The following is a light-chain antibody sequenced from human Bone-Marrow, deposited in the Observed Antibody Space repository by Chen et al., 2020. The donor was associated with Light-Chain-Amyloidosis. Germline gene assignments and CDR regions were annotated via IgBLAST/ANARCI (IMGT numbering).Light chain of an antibody. CDR1: QSVLYNSDNKNY. Sequence: DIVVTQSPDSLVVSLGERATINCKSSQSVLYNSDNKNYLAWYQQKPGQPPKLLIYWASFRESGVPDRFSGSGSGTDFTLTISSLQAEDVAVYYCQQYYGTPFTFGPGTKV. V-gene: IGKV4-1*01. CDR2: WAS. J-gene: IGKJ3*01. CDR3: QQYYGTPFT.